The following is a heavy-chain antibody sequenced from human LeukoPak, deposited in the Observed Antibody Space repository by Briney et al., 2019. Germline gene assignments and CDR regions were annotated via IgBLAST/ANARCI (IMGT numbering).Heavy chain of an antibody. V-gene: IGHV3-11*01. Sequence: GGSLRLSCAASGFTFSDYYMSWIRQAPGKGLEWVSYISSSGSTIYYADSVKGRFTISRDNAKNSLYLQVNSLRAEDTAVYYCARETAAARHYYYYYGMDVWGQGTTVTVSS. CDR2: ISSSGSTI. J-gene: IGHJ6*02. CDR3: ARETAAARHYYYYYGMDV. D-gene: IGHD6-13*01. CDR1: GFTFSDYY.